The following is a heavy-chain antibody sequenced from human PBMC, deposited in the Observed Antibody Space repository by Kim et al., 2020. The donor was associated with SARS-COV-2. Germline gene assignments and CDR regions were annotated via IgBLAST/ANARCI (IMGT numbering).Heavy chain of an antibody. V-gene: IGHV1-18*01. CDR2: ISAYNGNT. CDR3: ARALPYYYDSSGYLGYYGMDV. CDR1: GYTFTSYG. J-gene: IGHJ6*02. Sequence: ASVKVSCKASGYTFTSYGISWVRQAPGQGLEWMGWISAYNGNTNYAQKLQGRVTMTTDTSTSTAYMELRSLRSDDTAVYYCARALPYYYDSSGYLGYYGMDVWGQGTTVTVSS. D-gene: IGHD3-22*01.